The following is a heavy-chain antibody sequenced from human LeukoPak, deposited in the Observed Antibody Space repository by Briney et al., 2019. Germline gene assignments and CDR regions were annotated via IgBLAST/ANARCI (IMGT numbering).Heavy chain of an antibody. J-gene: IGHJ2*01. CDR1: GFSFDEYH. Sequence: GGSLRLSCEASGFSFDEYHMSWIRQAPGKGLEWVSSISHSGSTIYYADSVKGRFTISRDNAKNSVFLQMNSLRPEDTALYYCARDPKNASGWLWYSDLWGRGTLVVVSS. D-gene: IGHD6-19*01. CDR2: ISHSGSTI. CDR3: ARDPKNASGWLWYSDL. V-gene: IGHV3-11*01.